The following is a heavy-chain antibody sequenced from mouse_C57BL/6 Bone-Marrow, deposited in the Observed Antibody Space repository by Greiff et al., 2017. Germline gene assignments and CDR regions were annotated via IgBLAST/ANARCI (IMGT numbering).Heavy chain of an antibody. V-gene: IGHV5-16*01. CDR2: INYDGSST. Sequence: EVQVVESEGGLVQPGSSMKLSCTASGFTFSDYYMAWVRQVPEKGLEWVANINYDGSSTYYLDSLKSRFIISRDNAKNILYLQMSRLKSEDTATYYCAREGTGGSFDVWGTGTTVTVSS. J-gene: IGHJ1*03. CDR1: GFTFSDYY. D-gene: IGHD3-3*01. CDR3: AREGTGGSFDV.